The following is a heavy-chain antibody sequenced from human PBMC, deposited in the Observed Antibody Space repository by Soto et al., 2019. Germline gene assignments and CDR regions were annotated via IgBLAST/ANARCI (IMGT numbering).Heavy chain of an antibody. CDR2: ISYGGANK. J-gene: IGHJ4*02. Sequence: GGSLRLSCAVSGFTFNSHAMHWVRQAPGKGLEWAAVISYGGANKYYADSVKGRFTISRDNSKNTLFLQMDSLRPEDTAVYYCAKGPRSCSSTTCYTVDYWGRGTLVTVSS. D-gene: IGHD2-2*02. V-gene: IGHV3-30*18. CDR3: AKGPRSCSSTTCYTVDY. CDR1: GFTFNSHA.